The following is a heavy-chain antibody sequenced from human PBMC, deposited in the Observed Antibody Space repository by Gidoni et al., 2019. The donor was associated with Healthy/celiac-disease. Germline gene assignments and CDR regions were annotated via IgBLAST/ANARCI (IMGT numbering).Heavy chain of an antibody. CDR1: GFTFSRHA. J-gene: IGHJ5*02. CDR2: ISYDGTNK. CDR3: ARAPIFGVVIRREPAFDP. Sequence: QVQLVESGGGVVQPGRSLRLSCADTGFTFSRHAMHWVRQAPGKGLEWLAVISYDGTNKYYADSVKGRFTISRDNSKNTLYLQMTSLRAESTAVYYCARAPIFGVVIRREPAFDPWGQGTLVTVSS. D-gene: IGHD3-3*01. V-gene: IGHV3-30-3*01.